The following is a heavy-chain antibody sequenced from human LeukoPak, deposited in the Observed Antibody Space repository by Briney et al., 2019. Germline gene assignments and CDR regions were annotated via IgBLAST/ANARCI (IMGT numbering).Heavy chain of an antibody. V-gene: IGHV4-39*07. D-gene: IGHD3-10*01. CDR2: INHSGST. J-gene: IGHJ4*02. Sequence: SETLSLTCTVSGGSISSSSYYWSWIRQPPGKGLEWIGEINHSGSTNYNPSLKSRVTISVDTSKNQFSLKLSSVTAADTAVYYCARGRITMVRGVTLYFDYWGQGTLVTVSS. CDR3: ARGRITMVRGVTLYFDY. CDR1: GGSISSSSYY.